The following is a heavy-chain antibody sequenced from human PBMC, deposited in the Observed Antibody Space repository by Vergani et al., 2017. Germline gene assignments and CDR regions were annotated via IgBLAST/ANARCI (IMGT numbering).Heavy chain of an antibody. CDR3: AGNRRQLDDAFDI. Sequence: QVQLQESGPGLVKPSETLSLTCTVSGGSISSYYWSWIRQPPGKGLEWIGYIYYSGSTNYNPSLKSRVTISVDTSKKQFSLKLSSANAADTAVYYCAGNRRQLDDAFDIWGQGTMVTVSS. D-gene: IGHD6-6*01. CDR1: GGSISSYY. CDR2: IYYSGST. J-gene: IGHJ3*02. V-gene: IGHV4-59*01.